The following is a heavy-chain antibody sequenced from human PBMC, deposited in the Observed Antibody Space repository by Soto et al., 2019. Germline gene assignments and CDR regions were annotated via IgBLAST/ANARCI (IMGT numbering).Heavy chain of an antibody. CDR3: AKCVGGYYYYGMDV. J-gene: IGHJ6*02. CDR1: GFTFSSYA. Sequence: GFLRVSCAASGFTFSSYAMSWVRQAPGKGLEWVSAISGSGGSKYYADSVKGRFTISRDNSKNTLYLQMNSLRAEDTAVYYCAKCVGGYYYYGMDVWGQGTTVTVSS. V-gene: IGHV3-23*01. CDR2: ISGSGGSK.